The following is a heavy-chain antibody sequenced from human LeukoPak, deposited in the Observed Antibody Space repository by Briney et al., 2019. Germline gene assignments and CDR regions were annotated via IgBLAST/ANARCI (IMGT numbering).Heavy chain of an antibody. CDR2: IFTSGST. J-gene: IGHJ4*02. CDR1: GGSISSYY. CDR3: ARDQGGVVAHFDY. D-gene: IGHD2-15*01. V-gene: IGHV4-4*07. Sequence: SETLSLTCTVSGGSISSYYWNWIRQTARKGLEWIGRIFTSGSTNYNPSLKSRVTMSVDTSKNPFSLKLSSVTAADTAVYYCARDQGGVVAHFDYWGQGTLVTVSS.